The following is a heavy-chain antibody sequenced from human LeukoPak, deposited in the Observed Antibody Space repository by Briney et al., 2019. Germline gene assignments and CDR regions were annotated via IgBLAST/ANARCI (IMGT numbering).Heavy chain of an antibody. J-gene: IGHJ4*02. D-gene: IGHD6-13*01. CDR3: CIAAAGSLNS. CDR1: GGSFSGYY. CDR2: TNHSGST. V-gene: IGHV4-34*01. Sequence: SETLSLTCAVYGGSFSGYYWSWIRQPPGKGLEWIGETNHSGSTNYNPSLKSRVTISVDTSKNQFSLKLSSVTAADTAVYYCCIAAAGSLNSWGQGTLVTVSS.